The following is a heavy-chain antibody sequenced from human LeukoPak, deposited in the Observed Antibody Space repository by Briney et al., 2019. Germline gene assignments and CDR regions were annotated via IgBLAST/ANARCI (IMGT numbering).Heavy chain of an antibody. CDR3: ARDTTVTDHVYYGMDV. D-gene: IGHD4-17*01. CDR2: IKQDGSEK. Sequence: LRLSCAASGFTFSSYWMSWVRQAPGKGLEWVANIKQDGSEKYYVDSVKGRFTISRDNAKNSLYLQMNSLRAEDTAVYYCARDTTVTDHVYYGMDVWGQGTTVTVSS. CDR1: GFTFSSYW. J-gene: IGHJ6*02. V-gene: IGHV3-7*01.